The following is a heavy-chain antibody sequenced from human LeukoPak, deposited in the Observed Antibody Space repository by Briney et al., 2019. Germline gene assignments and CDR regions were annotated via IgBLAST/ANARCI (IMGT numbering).Heavy chain of an antibody. CDR2: INHSGST. CDR3: ARVFYGGNRGTAFDI. J-gene: IGHJ3*02. V-gene: IGHV4-34*01. D-gene: IGHD4-23*01. Sequence: SETLSLTCAVYGGSFSGYYWSWIRQPPGKGLEWIGEINHSGSTNYNPSLKSRVTISVDTSKNQFSLKLSSVTAADTAVYYCARVFYGGNRGTAFDIWGQGTMVTVSS. CDR1: GGSFSGYY.